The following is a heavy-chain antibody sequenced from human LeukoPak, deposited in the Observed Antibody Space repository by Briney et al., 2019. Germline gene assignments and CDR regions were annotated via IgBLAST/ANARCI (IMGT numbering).Heavy chain of an antibody. Sequence: GGSLRLSCAASGFTFSSDAMRWVRQAPGKGLEWVAYIQHDGINKYYADSVQGRFTISRDNSKNTLYLDMNSLRGGDTAVYYCAKIIWGSKSYYPIPDSWGQGTLVTVSS. J-gene: IGHJ4*02. CDR3: AKIIWGSKSYYPIPDS. CDR2: IQHDGINK. D-gene: IGHD3-10*01. V-gene: IGHV3-30*02. CDR1: GFTFSSDA.